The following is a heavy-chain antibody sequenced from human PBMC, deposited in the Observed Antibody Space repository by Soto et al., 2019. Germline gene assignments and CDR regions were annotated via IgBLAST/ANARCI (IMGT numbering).Heavy chain of an antibody. V-gene: IGHV1-2*04. Sequence: ASVKVSCKTSGYTFTAYYIHWVRLAPGQGLEWMGWINPNSGATTYAQKFQGSVTMTRDTSITTAYMDLSRLKSDDTGIYYCAREFSPVPTLCSSGAYNWFDPWGQGTLVTVSS. CDR3: AREFSPVPTLCSSGAYNWFDP. CDR2: INPNSGAT. D-gene: IGHD6-6*01. CDR1: GYTFTAYY. J-gene: IGHJ5*02.